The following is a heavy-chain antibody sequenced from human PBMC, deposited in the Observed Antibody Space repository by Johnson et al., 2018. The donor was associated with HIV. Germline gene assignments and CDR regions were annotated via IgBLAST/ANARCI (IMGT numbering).Heavy chain of an antibody. CDR2: ISYDGSNK. J-gene: IGHJ3*02. D-gene: IGHD3-16*01. CDR3: AGEGGIRGPSPVDAFDI. CDR1: GFTFSSYA. V-gene: IGHV3-30-3*01. Sequence: QMLLVESGGGVVQPGRSLRLSCAASGFTFSSYAMHWVRQAPGKGLEWVAVISYDGSNKYYADSVKGRFTISRDNSKNTLYLQMNSLRAEDTAVYYCAGEGGIRGPSPVDAFDIRGQGKRGTVSS.